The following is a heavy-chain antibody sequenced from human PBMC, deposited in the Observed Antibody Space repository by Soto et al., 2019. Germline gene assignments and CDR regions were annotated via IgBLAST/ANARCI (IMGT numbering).Heavy chain of an antibody. J-gene: IGHJ4*02. CDR3: AKWSGYGDL. V-gene: IGHV3-23*01. CDR2: ISVTGDTT. D-gene: IGHD5-12*01. Sequence: EVQLLESGGGLVQPGGSLRLSCAASEFTISTYSITWVRQTPAKGLEWVSGISVTGDTTFYADSVKGRFTISRDNSKNTVYLQMHSLRVEDTAVYYCAKWSGYGDLWGQGTLVTVSS. CDR1: EFTISTYS.